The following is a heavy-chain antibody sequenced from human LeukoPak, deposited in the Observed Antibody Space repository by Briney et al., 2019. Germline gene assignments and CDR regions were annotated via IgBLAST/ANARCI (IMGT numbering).Heavy chain of an antibody. V-gene: IGHV3-7*01. CDR2: IKQAGSES. Sequence: PGGSLRLSCAASGFIFSSYWMTWVRQAPGKGLEWVANIKQAGSESSYVDTVKGRFTISRDNAKNSLYLQINSLRAEDTAVYYCAREPGKQFDYWGQGTLVTVSS. J-gene: IGHJ4*02. D-gene: IGHD3-10*01. CDR1: GFIFSSYW. CDR3: AREPGKQFDY.